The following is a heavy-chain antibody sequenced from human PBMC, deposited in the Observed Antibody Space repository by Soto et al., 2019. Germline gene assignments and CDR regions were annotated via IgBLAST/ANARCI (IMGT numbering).Heavy chain of an antibody. D-gene: IGHD1-26*01. CDR3: AKGPLGSGWGLYY. CDR2: LSGSSGST. V-gene: IGHV3-23*01. J-gene: IGHJ4*02. Sequence: EVQLLDSGGGLVQPGGSLRLSCVASGFTFARYAMNWVRQAPGKGLDWVSALSGSSGSTYYADSVKGRFTISRDNSKNTLYLQMSSLRAEGTALYVCAKGPLGSGWGLYYWGQGPLFTVSS. CDR1: GFTFARYA.